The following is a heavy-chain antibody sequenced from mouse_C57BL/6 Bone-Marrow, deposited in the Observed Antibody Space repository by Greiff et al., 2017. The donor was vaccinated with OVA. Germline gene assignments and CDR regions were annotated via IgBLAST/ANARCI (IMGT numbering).Heavy chain of an antibody. CDR3: ARRALYYDGSSPWYFDV. Sequence: EVQLVESGGGLVKPGGSLKLSCAASGFTFSSYTMYWVRQTPGKRLEWVATISGGGGNTNYPDSVKGRSTISRDNAKNTLYLQMSSLRSEDTALYYCARRALYYDGSSPWYFDVWGTGTTVTVSS. CDR2: ISGGGGNT. CDR1: GFTFSSYT. J-gene: IGHJ1*03. V-gene: IGHV5-9*01. D-gene: IGHD1-1*01.